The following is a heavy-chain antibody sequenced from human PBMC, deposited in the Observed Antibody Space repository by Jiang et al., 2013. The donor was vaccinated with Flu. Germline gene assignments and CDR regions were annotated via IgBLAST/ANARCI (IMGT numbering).Heavy chain of an antibody. CDR1: GASMNDFY. CDR2: AYRNGNP. J-gene: IGHJ4*02. V-gene: IGHV4-4*07. D-gene: IGHD3-9*01. CDR3: VKDDILTGHALDD. Sequence: PGLVKPSETLSLSCAVSGASMNDFYWSWIRQPAGKGLEWIGRAYRNGNPTYNPSLGGRLTLSVDTSKNQFSLKLTSMTAADTAVYYCVKDDILTGHALDDWGQGTLVTVSS.